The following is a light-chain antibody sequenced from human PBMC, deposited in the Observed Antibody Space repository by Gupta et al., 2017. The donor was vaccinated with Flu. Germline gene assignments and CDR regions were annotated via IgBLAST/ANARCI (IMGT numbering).Light chain of an antibody. Sequence: SSNIGTIYDVHWYQQLPGTAPKYLISGDNNRPSGVPDRFSGSKTGTSASLAITGLQAEDEADYYCQCYDTSLTGYVFGTGTKVTVL. CDR1: SSNIGTIYD. CDR3: QCYDTSLTGYV. CDR2: GDN. J-gene: IGLJ1*01. V-gene: IGLV1-40*01.